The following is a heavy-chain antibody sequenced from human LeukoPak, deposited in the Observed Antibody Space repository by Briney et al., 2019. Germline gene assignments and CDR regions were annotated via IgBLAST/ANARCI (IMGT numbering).Heavy chain of an antibody. CDR1: GGSIRSGGYY. CDR3: ARAGYDGSGYSTYYFDY. CDR2: IYYSGNA. D-gene: IGHD3-22*01. J-gene: IGHJ4*02. Sequence: PSETLSLTCTVSGGSIRSGGYYWRWIRQHPGKGLEWIGYIYYSGNAYYNPSLSSRVTISVDTSKNQFSLKLRSVTAADTAVYYCARAGYDGSGYSTYYFDYWGQGTLVTVSS. V-gene: IGHV4-31*03.